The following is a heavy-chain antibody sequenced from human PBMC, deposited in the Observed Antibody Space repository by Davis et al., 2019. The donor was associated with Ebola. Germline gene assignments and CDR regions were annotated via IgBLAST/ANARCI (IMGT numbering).Heavy chain of an antibody. CDR2: ISYDGSNK. CDR1: GFTFSSYA. Sequence: GGSLRLSCAASGFTFSSYAMHWVRQAPGKGLEWVAVISYDGSNKYYADSVKGRFTISRDNSKNTLYLQMNSLRAEDTAVYYCARENPRAFDIWGQGTMVTVSS. CDR3: ARENPRAFDI. D-gene: IGHD1-14*01. J-gene: IGHJ3*02. V-gene: IGHV3-30-3*01.